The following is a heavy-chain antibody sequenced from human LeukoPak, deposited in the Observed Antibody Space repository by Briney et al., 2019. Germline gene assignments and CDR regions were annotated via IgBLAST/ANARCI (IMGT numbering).Heavy chain of an antibody. V-gene: IGHV3-23*01. Sequence: PGGSLRLSCAASGFTFSSYAMSWVRQAPGKGLEWVSAISDSGGSTYYADSVKGRFTISRDISKNTLYLQMNSLRAEDTAVYYCAKFDGSTAWGTSDYWGQGTLVTVSS. CDR1: GFTFSSYA. CDR2: ISDSGGST. D-gene: IGHD3-16*01. J-gene: IGHJ4*02. CDR3: AKFDGSTAWGTSDY.